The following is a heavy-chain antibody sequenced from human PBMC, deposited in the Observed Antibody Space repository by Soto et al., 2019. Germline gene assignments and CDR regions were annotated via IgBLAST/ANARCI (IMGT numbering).Heavy chain of an antibody. Sequence: PSETLSLTCTVSGGSISSYYWSWIRQPPGKGLEWIGYIYYSGSTNYNPSLKSRVTISVDTSKNQFSLKLSSVTAADTAVYYCARDPARGDYYFDYWGQGTLVTVSS. J-gene: IGHJ4*02. V-gene: IGHV4-59*01. CDR3: ARDPARGDYYFDY. CDR1: GGSISSYY. D-gene: IGHD3-10*01. CDR2: IYYSGST.